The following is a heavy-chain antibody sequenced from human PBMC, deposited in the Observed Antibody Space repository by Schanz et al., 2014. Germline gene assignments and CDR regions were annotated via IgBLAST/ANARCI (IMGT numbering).Heavy chain of an antibody. CDR2: INTADTT. J-gene: IGHJ5*02. CDR1: GFTLSSYA. V-gene: IGHV3-23*04. D-gene: IGHD5-12*01. CDR3: AKDMNREATAPES. Sequence: DVQLAESGGGLVRPGGSLRLSCAASGFTLSSYALSWVRQSPGKGLEWVSAINTADTTYYADSVKGRFTVSRDNSKNTVYLHMNSLRDEDTAVYYCAKDMNREATAPESWGQGTLVVVSS.